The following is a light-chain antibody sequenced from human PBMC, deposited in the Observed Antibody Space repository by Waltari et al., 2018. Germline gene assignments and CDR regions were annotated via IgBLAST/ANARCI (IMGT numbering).Light chain of an antibody. J-gene: IGLJ2*01. V-gene: IGLV4-69*01. CDR1: SDHSNYA. CDR2: LNSDGSH. CDR3: QTWGTVSHVV. Sequence: QLVLTQSPSASASLGASVKLTCTLSSDHSNYAIAWHQQRPEKGPRYLMKLNSDGSHIKGDGIPYRFSGSSSRAERYLTISSLQSEDKAYYYCQTWGTVSHVVFGGGTKLTVL.